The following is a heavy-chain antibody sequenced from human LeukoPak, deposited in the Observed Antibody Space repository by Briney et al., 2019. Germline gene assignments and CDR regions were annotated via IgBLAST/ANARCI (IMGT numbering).Heavy chain of an antibody. CDR1: GFTFDDYA. CDR2: ISWNSGSI. Sequence: GGSLRLSCAASGFTFDDYAMHWVRQAPGKGLEWVSGISWNSGSIGYADSVKGRFTISRDNAKNSLYLQMNSLRAEDTALYYCAKSKYQLLLADASDIWGQGTMVTVSS. D-gene: IGHD2-2*01. CDR3: AKSKYQLLLADASDI. J-gene: IGHJ3*02. V-gene: IGHV3-9*01.